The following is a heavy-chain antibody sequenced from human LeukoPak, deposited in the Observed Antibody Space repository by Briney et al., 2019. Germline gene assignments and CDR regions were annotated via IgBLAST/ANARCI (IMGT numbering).Heavy chain of an antibody. CDR3: ARALDSSGYYYGNFDY. D-gene: IGHD3-22*01. CDR1: GFTVSSNY. J-gene: IGHJ4*02. CDR2: IYSGGST. V-gene: IGHV3-53*01. Sequence: GGSLRLSCAASGFTVSSNYMSWVRQAPGKGLEWVSVIYSGGSTYYADSVKGRFTISRDNSKNTLYLQMNSLRAEDTAVYYCARALDSSGYYYGNFDYWGQGTLVTVSS.